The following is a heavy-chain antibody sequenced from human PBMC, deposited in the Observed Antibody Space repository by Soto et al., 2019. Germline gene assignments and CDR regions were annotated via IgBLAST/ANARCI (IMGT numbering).Heavy chain of an antibody. V-gene: IGHV4-34*01. CDR3: ARGDTIFGVVITTHPRYYYMDV. D-gene: IGHD3-3*01. J-gene: IGHJ6*03. CDR2: INHSGST. Sequence: SETLSLTCAVYGGSFSGYYWSWIRQPPGKGLEWIGEINHSGSTNYNPSLKSRVTISVDTSKNQFSLKLSSVTAADTAVYYCARGDTIFGVVITTHPRYYYMDVWGKGTTVTVSS. CDR1: GGSFSGYY.